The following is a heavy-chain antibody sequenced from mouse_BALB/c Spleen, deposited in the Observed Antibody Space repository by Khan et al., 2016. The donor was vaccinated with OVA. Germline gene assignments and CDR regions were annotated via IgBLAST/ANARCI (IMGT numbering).Heavy chain of an antibody. CDR3: ARAYYGNYREAMDY. CDR2: IWGDGST. J-gene: IGHJ4*01. Sequence: QVQLKESGPGLVAPSQSLSITCTVSGFSLTGYGVNWVRQPPGKGLEWLGMIWGDGSTDYNSALKSRLILSKDNSQSQVFLKMNSLQTDDTARYYCARAYYGNYREAMDYWGQGTSVTVSS. CDR1: GFSLTGYG. V-gene: IGHV2-6-7*01. D-gene: IGHD2-10*01.